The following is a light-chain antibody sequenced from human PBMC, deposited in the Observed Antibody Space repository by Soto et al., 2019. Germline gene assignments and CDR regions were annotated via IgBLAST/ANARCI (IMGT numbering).Light chain of an antibody. CDR3: QQYDRSPLT. V-gene: IGKV3-20*01. CDR1: QYLSGPF. CDR2: DAS. Sequence: NVLTQSPGTLSLSPGEGATLSCRASQYLSGPFLAWYHQRPGQAPRLLIYDASTRAPGIPDRFSGSGSATDCTLTISRLEPEDFGIYYCQQYDRSPLTFGGGTRVQIK. J-gene: IGKJ4*01.